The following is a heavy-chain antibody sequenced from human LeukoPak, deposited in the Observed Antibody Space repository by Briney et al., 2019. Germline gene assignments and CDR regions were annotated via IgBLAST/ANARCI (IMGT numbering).Heavy chain of an antibody. CDR2: INPSGGST. D-gene: IGHD3-3*01. J-gene: IGHJ6*03. Sequence: ASVKVSCKASGYTFTSYYMHWVRQAPGQGLEWMGIINPSGGSTSYAQKFQGRVTMTRDTSTSTVYMELSSLRSEDTAVYYCARDHYDFWSGYSIYYYYYYMDVWGKGTTVTVSS. CDR1: GYTFTSYY. CDR3: ARDHYDFWSGYSIYYYYYYMDV. V-gene: IGHV1-46*01.